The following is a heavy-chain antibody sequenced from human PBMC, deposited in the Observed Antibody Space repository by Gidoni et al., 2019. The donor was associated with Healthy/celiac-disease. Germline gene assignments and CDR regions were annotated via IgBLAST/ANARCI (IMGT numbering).Heavy chain of an antibody. CDR3: TTDRILESEWLTDAFDI. CDR2: IKSKTDGGTT. D-gene: IGHD3-3*01. V-gene: IGHV3-15*01. J-gene: IGHJ3*02. Sequence: EVQLVESGGGLVKPGGSLRLSCSASGFTFSTSWMSWVRQAPGKGLEWVGSIKSKTDGGTTDYAATVKGRFTISRDDSKNTLYLQMNSLKTEDTAVYYCTTDRILESEWLTDAFDIWGQGTMVTVSS. CDR1: GFTFSTSW.